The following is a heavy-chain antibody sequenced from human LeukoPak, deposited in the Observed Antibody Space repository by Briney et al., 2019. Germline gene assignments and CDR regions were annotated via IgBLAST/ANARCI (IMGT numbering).Heavy chain of an antibody. J-gene: IGHJ4*02. D-gene: IGHD6-13*01. CDR2: IYSEGNEYYGPT. Sequence: GGSLRLSCAASGFTVRSNYMSWVRQAPGKGLEWVSVIYSEGNEYYGPTHYADSVQGRFTISRDNSKNTLYLQMNSLRAEDTAVYYCAKDLYTPPARIAAALDYWGQGTLVTVSS. CDR3: AKDLYTPPARIAAALDY. V-gene: IGHV3-53*05. CDR1: GFTVRSNY.